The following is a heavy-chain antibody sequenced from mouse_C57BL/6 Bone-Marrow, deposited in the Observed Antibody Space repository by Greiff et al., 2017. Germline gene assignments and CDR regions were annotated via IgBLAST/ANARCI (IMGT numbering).Heavy chain of an antibody. V-gene: IGHV1-61*01. CDR1: GYTFTSYW. Sequence: QVQLQQPGAELVRPGSSVKLSCKASGYTFTSYWMDWVKQRPGQGLEWIGNIYPSDSETHYNQKFKDKATLTVDKSSSTAYMQLSSLTSEDSAVYYCARGIYYYGSRYFDVWGTGTTVTVSS. D-gene: IGHD1-1*01. CDR3: ARGIYYYGSRYFDV. J-gene: IGHJ1*03. CDR2: IYPSDSET.